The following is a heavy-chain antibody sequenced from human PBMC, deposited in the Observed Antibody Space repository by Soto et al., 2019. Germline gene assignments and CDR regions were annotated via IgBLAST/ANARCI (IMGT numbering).Heavy chain of an antibody. CDR1: GFTFSNYG. CDR3: ARELDGTSQIDN. V-gene: IGHV3-21*01. Sequence: GGSLRLSCAASGFTFSNYGMNWVRQAPGKGLEWVSSISSSSSNIYYGDSVQDRFTISRDNAKSSLYLQMNSLRAEDTAMYYCARELDGTSQIDNWGQGTLFTVSS. D-gene: IGHD2-2*01. CDR2: ISSSSSNI. J-gene: IGHJ4*02.